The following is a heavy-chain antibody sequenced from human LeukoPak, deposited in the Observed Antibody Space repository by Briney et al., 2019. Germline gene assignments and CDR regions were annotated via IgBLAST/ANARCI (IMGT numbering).Heavy chain of an antibody. CDR2: ISGSGGST. CDR3: AKDIDSVVVTALDY. Sequence: GGSLRLSCTASGFTFSSYWMSWVRQAPGKGLEWVSAISGSGGSTYYADSVKGRFTISRDNSKNTLYLQMNSLRAEDTAVYYCAKDIDSVVVTALDYWGQGTLVTVSS. CDR1: GFTFSSYW. J-gene: IGHJ4*02. D-gene: IGHD2-21*02. V-gene: IGHV3-23*01.